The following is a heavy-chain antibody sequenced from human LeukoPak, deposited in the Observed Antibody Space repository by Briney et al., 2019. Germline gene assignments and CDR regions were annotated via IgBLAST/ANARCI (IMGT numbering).Heavy chain of an antibody. D-gene: IGHD4-11*01. CDR1: GFSFSSYA. V-gene: IGHV3-23*01. J-gene: IGHJ4*02. CDR2: ISGSGGST. Sequence: GGSLRLSCAASGFSFSSYAMSWVRQAPGKGLEWVSAISGSGGSTYYADSVKGRFTISRDNSKNTLYLQMNSLRAEDTAVYYCAKYEAATVGYFDYWGQGTLVTVSS. CDR3: AKYEAATVGYFDY.